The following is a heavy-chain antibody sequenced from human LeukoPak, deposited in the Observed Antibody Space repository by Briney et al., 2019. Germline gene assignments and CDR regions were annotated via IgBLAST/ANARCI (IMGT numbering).Heavy chain of an antibody. Sequence: ASVKVSCKASGYTFTDYYLHWVRQAPGQGLEWMGWINSNSGGTSYVQKFQGRVTMTRDTSISTAYMELSSLRSEDTAVYYCARIRDGYNDAYDIWGQGTMVTVPS. CDR3: ARIRDGYNDAYDI. V-gene: IGHV1-2*02. D-gene: IGHD5-24*01. CDR2: INSNSGGT. J-gene: IGHJ3*02. CDR1: GYTFTDYY.